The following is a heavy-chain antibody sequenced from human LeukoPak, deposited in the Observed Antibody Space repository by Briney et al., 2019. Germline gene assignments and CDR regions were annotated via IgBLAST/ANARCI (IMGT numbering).Heavy chain of an antibody. J-gene: IGHJ3*02. CDR1: GGSISSGSYY. CDR2: LYYSGTV. D-gene: IGHD4-17*01. Sequence: SETLSLTCTVSGGSISSGSYYWSWIRQPAGKGLEWIGNLYYSGTVKYNPSLKSRVTISLDTSKNQFSLRLSSVTAADTALYYCSRGPHDHVDYRRAFDIWGQGTMVTVSS. V-gene: IGHV4-61*10. CDR3: SRGPHDHVDYRRAFDI.